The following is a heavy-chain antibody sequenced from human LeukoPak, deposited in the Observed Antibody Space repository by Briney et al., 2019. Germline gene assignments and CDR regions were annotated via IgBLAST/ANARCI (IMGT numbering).Heavy chain of an antibody. J-gene: IGHJ4*02. D-gene: IGHD3-10*01. CDR3: ARTNMVRGVTNYFDY. CDR2: IYPGDSDT. CDR1: GYSFTSYW. V-gene: IGHV5-51*01. Sequence: GESLKISCKGSGYSFTSYWIGWVRQMPGKGLEWMGIIYPGDSDTRYRPSFQGQVTISADKSISTAYLQWSSLKASDTAMYYCARTNMVRGVTNYFDYWGQGTLVTVSS.